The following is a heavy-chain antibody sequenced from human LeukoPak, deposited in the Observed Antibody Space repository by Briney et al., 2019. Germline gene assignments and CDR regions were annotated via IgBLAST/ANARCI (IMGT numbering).Heavy chain of an antibody. D-gene: IGHD4-17*01. J-gene: IGHJ4*02. V-gene: IGHV3-73*01. CDR3: TRHDYGDGDFDY. Sequence: GGSLRLSCAASGFTFSSYGMHWVRQASGKGLEWVGRIRSKANSYATAYAASVKGRFTISRDDSKNTAYLQMNSLKTEDTAVYYCTRHDYGDGDFDYWGQGTLVTVSS. CDR1: GFTFSSYG. CDR2: IRSKANSYAT.